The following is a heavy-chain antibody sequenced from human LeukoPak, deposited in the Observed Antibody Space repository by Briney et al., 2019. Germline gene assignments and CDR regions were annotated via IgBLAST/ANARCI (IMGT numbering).Heavy chain of an antibody. CDR2: INHSGST. CDR1: GGSFSGYY. Sequence: PSETLSLTCAVYGGSFSGYYWSWIRQPPGKGLEWIGEINHSGSTNYNPSLMSRVTISVDTSKNQFSLKLSSVTAADTAVYYCARGSASSSEGYAFDIWGQGTMVTVSS. J-gene: IGHJ3*02. D-gene: IGHD6-13*01. CDR3: ARGSASSSEGYAFDI. V-gene: IGHV4-34*01.